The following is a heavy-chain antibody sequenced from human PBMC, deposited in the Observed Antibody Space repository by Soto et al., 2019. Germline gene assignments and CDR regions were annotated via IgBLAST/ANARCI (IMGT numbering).Heavy chain of an antibody. CDR1: GGSISRSSYY. Sequence: SETLSLTCAVSGGSISRSSYYWAWIRQPPGQGLEWIGSIFYSGSTYYNPSLKSRVTISVDTSKNQFSLKLSSVTAADTAVYYCARQGHCSSASCYRWFDPWGQGTLVTVSS. CDR2: IFYSGST. J-gene: IGHJ5*02. V-gene: IGHV4-39*01. D-gene: IGHD2-2*01. CDR3: ARQGHCSSASCYRWFDP.